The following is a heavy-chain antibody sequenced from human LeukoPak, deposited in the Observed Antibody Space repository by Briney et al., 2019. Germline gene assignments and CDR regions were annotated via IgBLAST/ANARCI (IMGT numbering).Heavy chain of an antibody. CDR2: IYTSGST. J-gene: IGHJ6*03. D-gene: IGHD1-26*01. CDR1: GGSISSYY. CDR3: ARVSEGATRDYYYYYMDV. Sequence: PSETLSLTCTVSGGSISSYYWSWIRQPAGKGLEWIGRIYTSGSTNYNPSLKSRVTISVDKSKNQFSLKLSSVTAADTAVYYCARVSEGATRDYYYYYMDVWGKGTTVTVSS. V-gene: IGHV4-4*07.